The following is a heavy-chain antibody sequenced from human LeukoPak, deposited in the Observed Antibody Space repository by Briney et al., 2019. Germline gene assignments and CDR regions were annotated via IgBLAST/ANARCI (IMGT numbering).Heavy chain of an antibody. J-gene: IGHJ6*03. CDR1: GGSISSSSYY. Sequence: SETLSLTCTVSGGSISSSSYYWGWIRQPPGKGLEWIGEIDHSGSTNYNPSLKSRVAMSVDTSKNQFSLRLRSVTAADTAMYFCARGSALLNNWNPRGWYYYYLDVWDKGTTVTVSS. V-gene: IGHV4-39*07. CDR3: ARGSALLNNWNPRGWYYYYLDV. D-gene: IGHD1-20*01. CDR2: IDHSGST.